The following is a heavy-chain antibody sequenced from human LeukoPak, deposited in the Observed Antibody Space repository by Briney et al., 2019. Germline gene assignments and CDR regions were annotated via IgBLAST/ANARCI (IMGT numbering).Heavy chain of an antibody. CDR1: GGSISSSSYY. V-gene: IGHV4-39*07. Sequence: SETLSLTCTVSGGSISSSSYYWGWIRQPPGKGLEWIVSIYYSGSTNYNPSLKSRVSISVDASKNQFSLRLNSVTAADTAVYYCARDSGGSGYLWFDPWGQGTLVTVSS. CDR3: ARDSGGSGYLWFDP. J-gene: IGHJ5*02. CDR2: IYYSGST. D-gene: IGHD3-3*01.